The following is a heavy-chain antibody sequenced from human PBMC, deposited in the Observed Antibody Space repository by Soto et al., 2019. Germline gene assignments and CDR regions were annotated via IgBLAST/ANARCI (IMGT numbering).Heavy chain of an antibody. V-gene: IGHV1-69*08. J-gene: IGHJ4*02. CDR2: IIPIFDTT. D-gene: IGHD3-22*01. Sequence: QVQLVQSGTEVKKPGSSVTVSCKASGGPYSKYSISWVRQAPGQGLEWVGRIIPIFDTTNYAQKFQGRATMTAEKSQSTVYMDLTSGESAETAVYYCAGSPLGVFYDSEGLDKWGKGPLVTVSS. CDR1: GGPYSKYS. CDR3: AGSPLGVFYDSEGLDK.